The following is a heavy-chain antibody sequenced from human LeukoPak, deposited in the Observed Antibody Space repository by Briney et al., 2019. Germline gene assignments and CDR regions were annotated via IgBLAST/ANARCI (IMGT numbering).Heavy chain of an antibody. Sequence: PGGSLRLSCAVSGFTFSGFWMSWSRQAPGKGLEWVSTITTSDGNTYYADSVKGRFTVSRDNSKNTLFLQMNSLRAEDTAVYYCAKDGGLWVSAHWGDSWGRGTLVTVSS. D-gene: IGHD7-27*01. J-gene: IGHJ4*02. CDR3: AKDGGLWVSAHWGDS. CDR1: GFTFSGFW. CDR2: ITTSDGNT. V-gene: IGHV3-23*01.